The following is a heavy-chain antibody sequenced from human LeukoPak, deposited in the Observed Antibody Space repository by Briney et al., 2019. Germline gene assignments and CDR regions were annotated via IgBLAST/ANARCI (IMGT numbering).Heavy chain of an antibody. V-gene: IGHV1-46*01. J-gene: IGHJ3*02. CDR3: ARGRIAVAGTTAAFDI. CDR2: INPSGGST. Sequence: ASVKVSCKASGYTFTSYYMHWVRQAPGQGLEWMGIINPSGGSTSYAQKFQGRVTMTRDMSTGTVYMELSSLRSEDTAVYYCARGRIAVAGTTAAFDIWGQGTMVTVSS. D-gene: IGHD6-19*01. CDR1: GYTFTSYY.